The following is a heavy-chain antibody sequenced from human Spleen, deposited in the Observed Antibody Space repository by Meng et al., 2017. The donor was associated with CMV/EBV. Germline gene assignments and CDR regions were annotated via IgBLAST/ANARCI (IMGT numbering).Heavy chain of an antibody. D-gene: IGHD6-13*01. CDR2: ISSSSNYI. V-gene: IGHV3-21*01. Sequence: GESLKISCLASGFTFSTYSMNWVRQAPGKGLEWVSSISSSSNYIYYADSVKGRFTISRDDAKKSLYLQMNSLRDGDTALYFCARDESPIGATGPRRYFHYWGQGTLVTVSS. CDR3: ARDESPIGATGPRRYFHY. J-gene: IGHJ1*01. CDR1: GFTFSTYS.